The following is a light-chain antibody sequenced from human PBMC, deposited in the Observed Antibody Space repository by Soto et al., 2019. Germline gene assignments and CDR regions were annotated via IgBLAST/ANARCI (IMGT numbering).Light chain of an antibody. CDR3: QQYNKWPPWT. CDR2: GAS. Sequence: EIVMTQPPDTLYVSPGERATLSCRASQSVSTNLAWYQQKPGQAPRLLMYGASTRATGIPARFSGSGSGTEFTLTISSLQSEDFAVYYCQQYNKWPPWTFGQGTKVEIK. CDR1: QSVSTN. J-gene: IGKJ1*01. V-gene: IGKV3-15*01.